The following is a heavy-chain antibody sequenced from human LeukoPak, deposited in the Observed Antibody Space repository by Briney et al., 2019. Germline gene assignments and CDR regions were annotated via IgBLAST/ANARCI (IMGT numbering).Heavy chain of an antibody. CDR2: IYAGGST. CDR3: ATDIRSSPLGF. CDR1: GFRVTNDY. J-gene: IGHJ4*01. D-gene: IGHD3-9*01. Sequence: GGSLRLSCAVSGFRVTNDYMNWVRQAPGKGLEWVSIIYAGGSTYYADSVKGRFTISRDSSNNTLFLQMSNLRADDSGLYYCATDIRSSPLGFWGHGPLVPVSS. V-gene: IGHV3-66*01.